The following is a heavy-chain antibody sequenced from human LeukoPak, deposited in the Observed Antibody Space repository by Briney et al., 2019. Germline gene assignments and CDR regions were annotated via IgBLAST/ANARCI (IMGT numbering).Heavy chain of an antibody. Sequence: GGSLRLSCAASGFTFSSYAMHWVRQAPGKGLEWVAVISYDGSNKYYADSVKGRFTISRDNSKNTLYLQMNSLRAEDTAVYYCARAEDTAMVTELDYWGQGTLVTVSS. V-gene: IGHV3-30*04. CDR1: GFTFSSYA. CDR3: ARAEDTAMVTELDY. CDR2: ISYDGSNK. D-gene: IGHD5-18*01. J-gene: IGHJ4*02.